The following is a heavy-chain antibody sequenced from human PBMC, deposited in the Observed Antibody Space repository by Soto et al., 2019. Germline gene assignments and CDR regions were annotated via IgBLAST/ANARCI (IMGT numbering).Heavy chain of an antibody. CDR3: ARDAHFTMIVPYYFHY. D-gene: IGHD3-22*01. J-gene: IGHJ4*02. CDR1: GGTFSRYA. V-gene: IGHV1-69*13. CDR2: IIPIFGTA. Sequence: GASVKVSCKASGGTFSRYAISWVRQAPGQGLEWMRGIIPIFGTANYAQKFQGRVTITADESTSTAYMELSSLRSEDTAVYYCARDAHFTMIVPYYFHYWGQGTLVTVSS.